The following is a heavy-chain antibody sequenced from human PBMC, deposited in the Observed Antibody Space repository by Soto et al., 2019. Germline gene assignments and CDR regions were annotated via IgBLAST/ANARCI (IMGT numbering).Heavy chain of an antibody. J-gene: IGHJ4*02. CDR1: GFTLSDHY. V-gene: IGHV3-72*01. CDR2: IKNKAGSYST. Sequence: EVQLVESGGGLVQPGGSLRLSCAASGFTLSDHYMDWVRQAPGKGLEWVGRIKNKAGSYSTEYAASVTGRFTISRDDSKNSLYLQMNSLKTEDTAVDYCADLTWNGYYLPWGQGTLVIVSS. CDR3: ADLTWNGYYLP. D-gene: IGHD3-3*01.